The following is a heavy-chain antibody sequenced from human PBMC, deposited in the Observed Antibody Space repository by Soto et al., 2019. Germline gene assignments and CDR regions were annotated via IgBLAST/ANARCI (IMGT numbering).Heavy chain of an antibody. Sequence: PSETLSLTCSVSGGSISKYYWSWFRQPAGKGMEWIGRADSSGSTSYAPSLKSRVTVSVDTSKNQCSLRMTSVTAADTAVYYCAREGGYLDASGSGVCHYYGVDVWGQGSTVTVSS. J-gene: IGHJ6*02. D-gene: IGHD5-12*01. CDR3: AREGGYLDASGSGVCHYYGVDV. CDR1: GGSISKYY. V-gene: IGHV4-4*07. CDR2: ADSSGST.